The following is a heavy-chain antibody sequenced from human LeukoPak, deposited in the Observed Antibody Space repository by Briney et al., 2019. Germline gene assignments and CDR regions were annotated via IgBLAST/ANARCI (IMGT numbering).Heavy chain of an antibody. CDR3: ARDRSLDTIFGVVTPHFDY. CDR1: GGSISSHF. J-gene: IGHJ4*02. CDR2: IYTSGST. V-gene: IGHV4-4*07. Sequence: SETLSLTCTVSGGSISSHFWSWIRQPAGKGLEWIGRIYTSGSTNYNPSLKSRVTMSVETSKNQFSLKLSSVTAADTAVYYCARDRSLDTIFGVVTPHFDYWGQGTLVTVSS. D-gene: IGHD3-3*01.